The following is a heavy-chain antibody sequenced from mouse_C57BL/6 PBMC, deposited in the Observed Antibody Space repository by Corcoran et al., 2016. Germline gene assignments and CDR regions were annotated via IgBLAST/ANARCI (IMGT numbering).Heavy chain of an antibody. J-gene: IGHJ4*01. D-gene: IGHD1-1*01. Sequence: QVTLKESGPGILQSSQTLSLTCSFSGFSLSTSGMGVSWIRQPSGKGLEWLAHIYWDDDKRYNPSLKSRLTISKDTSRNQVFLKITSVDTADTATYYCARSYYYGSRGDAMDYWGQGTSVTVSS. CDR1: GFSLSTSGMG. CDR3: ARSYYYGSRGDAMDY. CDR2: IYWDDDK. V-gene: IGHV8-12*01.